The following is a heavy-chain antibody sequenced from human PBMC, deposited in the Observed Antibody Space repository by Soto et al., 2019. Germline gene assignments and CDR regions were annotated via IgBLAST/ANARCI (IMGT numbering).Heavy chain of an antibody. CDR3: AKTGYSSSWGPSYYFDY. CDR2: INTDGSII. CDR1: GLIFSNYK. J-gene: IGHJ4*02. D-gene: IGHD6-13*01. V-gene: IGHV3-74*01. Sequence: GSLRLSCAACGLIFSNYKMHWVRQAPGKGLVWVSRINTDGSIIDYADSVKGRFTVSRDNAKNTLYLQMNSLRAEDTAVYYCAKTGYSSSWGPSYYFDYWGQGTLVTVSS.